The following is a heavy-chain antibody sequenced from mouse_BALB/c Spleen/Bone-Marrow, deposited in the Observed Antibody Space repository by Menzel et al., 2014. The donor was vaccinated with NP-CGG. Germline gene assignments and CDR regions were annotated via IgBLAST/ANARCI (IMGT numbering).Heavy chain of an antibody. CDR1: GYTFTSYT. CDR2: INPSSGYT. CDR3: ARGGAMDY. J-gene: IGHJ4*01. V-gene: IGHV1-4*02. Sequence: VMLVESAAELARPGASVKMSCKASGYTFTSYTMHWVKQRPGQGLEWIGYINPSSGYTEYNQKFKDKTTLTADKSSSTAYMQLSSLTSEDSAVYYCARGGAMDYWGQGTSVTVSS.